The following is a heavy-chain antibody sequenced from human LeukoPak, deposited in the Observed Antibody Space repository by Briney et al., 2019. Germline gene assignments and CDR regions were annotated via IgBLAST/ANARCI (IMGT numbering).Heavy chain of an antibody. D-gene: IGHD2-2*01. CDR1: GFTFSNAW. CDR3: TTGVVVVPASMDA. Sequence: GGSLRLSWAASGFTFSNAWMSWVRQAPGKGLEWVGRIKSKTDGGTTDYAAPVKGRFTISRDDSKNTLYLQMNSLKTEDTAVYYCTTGVVVVPASMDAWGKGTTVTVSS. J-gene: IGHJ6*03. V-gene: IGHV3-15*01. CDR2: IKSKTDGGTT.